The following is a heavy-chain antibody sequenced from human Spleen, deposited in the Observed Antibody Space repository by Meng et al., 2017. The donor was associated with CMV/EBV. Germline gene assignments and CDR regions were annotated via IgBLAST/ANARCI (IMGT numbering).Heavy chain of an antibody. D-gene: IGHD3-22*01. V-gene: IGHV3-48*04. J-gene: IGHJ4*02. CDR1: GFTFSSYS. CDR2: ISSSSSTI. CDR3: ARAVYYDSSAFDY. Sequence: GESLKISCAASGFTFSSYSMNWVRQAPGKGLEWVSYISSSSSTIYYADSVKGRFTISRDNAKNSLYLQMNSLRAEDTAVYYCARAVYYDSSAFDYWGQGTLVTVSS.